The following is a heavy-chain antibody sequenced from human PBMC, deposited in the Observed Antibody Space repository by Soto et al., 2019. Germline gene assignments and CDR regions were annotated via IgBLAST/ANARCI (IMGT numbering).Heavy chain of an antibody. CDR2: INPNSGGT. CDR1: GYTFTGYY. CDR3: ARADQDINNDYGDYFFDY. D-gene: IGHD4-17*01. Sequence: GASVKVSCKASGYTFTGYYMHWVRQAPGQGLEWMGWINPNSGGTNYAQKFQGWVTMTRDTSISTAYMELSRLRSDDTAVYYCARADQDINNDYGDYFFDYWGQGTLVTVSS. V-gene: IGHV1-2*04. J-gene: IGHJ4*02.